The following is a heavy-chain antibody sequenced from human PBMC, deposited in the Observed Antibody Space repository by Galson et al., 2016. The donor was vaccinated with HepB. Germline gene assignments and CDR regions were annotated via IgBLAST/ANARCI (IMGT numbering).Heavy chain of an antibody. D-gene: IGHD6-13*01. V-gene: IGHV3-21*01. CDR3: ARGIGAAGTGDY. CDR2: ISSSSSYM. J-gene: IGHJ4*02. CDR1: GFTFSSYT. Sequence: SLRLSCAASGFTFSSYTMNWVRQAPGKGLEWVSSISSSSSYMYYEDSVKGRFTISRDNAKNSLYLQMNSLRAEDTAVYYCARGIGAAGTGDYWGQGTLVTVSS.